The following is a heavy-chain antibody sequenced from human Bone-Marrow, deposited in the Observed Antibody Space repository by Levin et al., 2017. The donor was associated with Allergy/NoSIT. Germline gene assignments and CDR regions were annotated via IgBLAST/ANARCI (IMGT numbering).Heavy chain of an antibody. CDR3: AGVHWPVAGKGWFDP. D-gene: IGHD6-19*01. CDR2: IYHSGNT. V-gene: IGHV4-38-2*01. CDR1: GYSISNGYY. J-gene: IGHJ5*02. Sequence: SQTLSLTCAVSGYSISNGYYWGWIRQPPGMGLEWIGSIYHSGNTYYNPSLKSRVTISLDTSKNKLSLKTTSVIAADTAVYYCAGVHWPVAGKGWFDPWGQGTLVTVSS.